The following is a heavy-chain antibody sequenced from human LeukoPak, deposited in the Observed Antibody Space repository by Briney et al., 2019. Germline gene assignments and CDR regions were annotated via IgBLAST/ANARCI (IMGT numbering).Heavy chain of an antibody. CDR2: IYYSGST. CDR1: GGSISSSSYY. Sequence: SETLSLTCTVSGGSISSSSYYWGWIRQPPGKGLEWIGSIYYSGSTYYNPSLKSRVTISVDTSKNQFSLKLSSVTAADTAVYYCARQSIAAADYYYYMDVWGKGTTVTVSS. CDR3: ARQSIAAADYYYYMDV. V-gene: IGHV4-39*01. J-gene: IGHJ6*03. D-gene: IGHD6-13*01.